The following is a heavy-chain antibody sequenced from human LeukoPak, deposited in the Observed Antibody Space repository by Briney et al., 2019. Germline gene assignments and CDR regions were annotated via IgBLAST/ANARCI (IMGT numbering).Heavy chain of an antibody. CDR3: TQKTAYDILSRDAFDI. CDR2: LSGSGGST. V-gene: IGHV3-23*01. J-gene: IGHJ3*02. CDR1: GFTFRSYA. Sequence: GGSLRLSCAASGFTFRSYAMSWVRHAPGKGLEWISALSGSGGSTYYADSVKGRFTISRANSKNTLYLQMNSLRAEDTAVFYFTQKTAYDILSRDAFDIWGQGTMVTVSS. D-gene: IGHD3-9*01.